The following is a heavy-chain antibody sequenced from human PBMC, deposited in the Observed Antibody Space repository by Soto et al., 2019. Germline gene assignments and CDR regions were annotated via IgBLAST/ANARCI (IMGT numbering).Heavy chain of an antibody. D-gene: IGHD2-15*01. CDR1: GGTFSSYA. CDR3: ARESRDCSGGSCYFLPGIDY. J-gene: IGHJ4*02. CDR2: IIPIFGTA. V-gene: IGHV1-69*12. Sequence: QVQLVQSGAEVKKPGSSVKVSCKASGGTFSSYAISWVRQAPGQGLEWMGGIIPIFGTAHYAQKFQGRVTITADESTSTAYMELSSLGSEDTAVYYCARESRDCSGGSCYFLPGIDYWGQGTLVTVSS.